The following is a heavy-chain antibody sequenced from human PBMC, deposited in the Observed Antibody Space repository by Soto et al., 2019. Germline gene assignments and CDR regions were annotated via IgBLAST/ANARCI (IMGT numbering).Heavy chain of an antibody. CDR2: MNPNSGNT. CDR1: GYTFTSYD. Sequence: ASVKVSCKASGYTFTSYDINWLRQATGQGLEWMGWMNPNSGNTGYAQKFQGRVTMTRNTSISTAYMELSSLRSEDTAVYYCARDPQTTVGSDAFDIWGQGTMVTVSS. D-gene: IGHD4-17*01. V-gene: IGHV1-8*01. CDR3: ARDPQTTVGSDAFDI. J-gene: IGHJ3*02.